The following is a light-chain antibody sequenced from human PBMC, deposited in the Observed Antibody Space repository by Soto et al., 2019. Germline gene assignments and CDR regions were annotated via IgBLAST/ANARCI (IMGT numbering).Light chain of an antibody. Sequence: DIQMTQSPSTLSASVGDRVTITCRASQSISSWLAWYQQKPGKAPKLLIYDASSLESGVPSRFSGSGSGTEFTLTISSLQTDDFATDYCQQYNSYPFTFGPGTKVDIK. CDR1: QSISSW. J-gene: IGKJ3*01. V-gene: IGKV1-5*01. CDR3: QQYNSYPFT. CDR2: DAS.